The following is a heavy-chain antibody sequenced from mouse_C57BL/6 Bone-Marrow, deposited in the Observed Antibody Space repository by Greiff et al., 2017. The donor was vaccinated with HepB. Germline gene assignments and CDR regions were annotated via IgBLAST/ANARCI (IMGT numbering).Heavy chain of an antibody. V-gene: IGHV3-6*01. CDR2: ISYDGSN. J-gene: IGHJ2*01. CDR1: GYSITSGYY. D-gene: IGHD4-1*01. CDR3: ARDGLGQDY. Sequence: EVKLQESGPGLVKPSQSLSLTCSVTGYSITSGYYWNWIRQFPGNKLEWMGYISYDGSNNYNPSLKNRISITRDTSKNQFFLKLNSVTTEDTATYYCARDGLGQDYWGQGTTLTVSS.